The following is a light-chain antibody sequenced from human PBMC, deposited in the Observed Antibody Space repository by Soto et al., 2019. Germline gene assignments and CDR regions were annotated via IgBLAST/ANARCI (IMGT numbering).Light chain of an antibody. V-gene: IGKV1-39*01. J-gene: IGKJ1*01. Sequence: DIQLTQCPSSLSASVGDRVTITCRAGQSISTYLNWYQQKSGEAPKLLIFAASNLQGGVPSRFSGSGSGTGFTLTISSLQPEDSATYYCQQSYTTLRTFGQGTKVEIK. CDR3: QQSYTTLRT. CDR2: AAS. CDR1: QSISTY.